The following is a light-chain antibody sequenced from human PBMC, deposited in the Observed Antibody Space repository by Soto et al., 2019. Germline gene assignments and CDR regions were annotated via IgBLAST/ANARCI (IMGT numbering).Light chain of an antibody. V-gene: IGKV1-27*01. CDR1: HDISDH. CDR3: QKYNSTPRT. Sequence: DFQMTQSPSSLSASVGDRVTITCRASHDISDHLAWYQHKPGKVPKLLIYEASTLQSVVPSRFSGGGSGPDFTLPISSLQPEDGANYYCQKYNSTPRTVGQGTKVELK. J-gene: IGKJ1*01. CDR2: EAS.